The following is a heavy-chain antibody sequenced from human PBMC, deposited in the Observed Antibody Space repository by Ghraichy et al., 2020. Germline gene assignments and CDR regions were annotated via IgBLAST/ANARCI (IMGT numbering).Heavy chain of an antibody. J-gene: IGHJ4*02. CDR1: GFTFSSYD. Sequence: GGSLRLSCAASGFTFSSYDMHWVRQAPGKGLEWVAVISYDGRNKNYADSVKGRFTISRDNSKNTLYLQMNSLRDEDTAVYYCANTYYHDSSGYYYPYWGQGTLVAVSS. V-gene: IGHV3-30*18. CDR3: ANTYYHDSSGYYYPY. D-gene: IGHD3-22*01. CDR2: ISYDGRNK.